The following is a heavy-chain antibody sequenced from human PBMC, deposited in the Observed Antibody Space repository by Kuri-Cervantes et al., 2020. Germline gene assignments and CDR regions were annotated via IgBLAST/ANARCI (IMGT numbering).Heavy chain of an antibody. V-gene: IGHV4-34*01. J-gene: IGHJ1*01. Sequence: GSLRLSCAVYGGSFSGYYWNWIRQPPGKGLEWIGEINHSGSTNYNPSLKSRVTISIDTSKNQFSLKLSSVTAADTAVYYCARYWFRGYFQHWGQGTLVTVSS. CDR1: GGSFSGYY. CDR3: ARYWFRGYFQH. CDR2: INHSGST. D-gene: IGHD3-10*01.